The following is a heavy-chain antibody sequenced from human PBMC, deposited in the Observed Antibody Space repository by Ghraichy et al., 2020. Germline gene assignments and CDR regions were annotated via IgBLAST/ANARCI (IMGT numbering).Heavy chain of an antibody. CDR3: ARDTSPRVVYSSNYYDAFDI. J-gene: IGHJ3*02. CDR2: INRDESDK. D-gene: IGHD4-11*01. V-gene: IGHV3-7*01. Sequence: ANINRDESDKHYVDSVEGRFTISRDNATNLLYLQMNSLRADDTALYFCARDTSPRVVYSSNYYDAFDIWGQGRMVTVSS.